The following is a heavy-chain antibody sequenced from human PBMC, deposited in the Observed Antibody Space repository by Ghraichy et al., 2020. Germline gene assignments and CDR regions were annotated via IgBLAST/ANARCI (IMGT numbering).Heavy chain of an antibody. Sequence: LSLTCAASGFTFSSYGMHWVRQAPGKGLEWVAVIWYDGSNKYYADSVKGRFTISRDNSKNTLYLQMNSLRAEDTAVYYCARADSYYDSSGYSYYFDYWGQGTLVTVSS. D-gene: IGHD3-22*01. V-gene: IGHV3-33*01. CDR2: IWYDGSNK. J-gene: IGHJ4*02. CDR3: ARADSYYDSSGYSYYFDY. CDR1: GFTFSSYG.